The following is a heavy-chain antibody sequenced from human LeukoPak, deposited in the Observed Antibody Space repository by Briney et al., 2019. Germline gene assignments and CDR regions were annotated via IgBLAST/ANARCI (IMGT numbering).Heavy chain of an antibody. CDR1: GGTFSRYA. CDR2: IIPIFGTA. D-gene: IGHD6-19*01. J-gene: IGHJ6*04. V-gene: IGHV1-69*06. Sequence: SVKVSCKASGGTFSRYAISWERQAPGQGLKWMGGIIPIFGTANYAQKFQGRVTITADKSTSTAYMELSSLRSEDTAVYYCARSDGAVAKLYGMDVWGKGTTVTVSS. CDR3: ARSDGAVAKLYGMDV.